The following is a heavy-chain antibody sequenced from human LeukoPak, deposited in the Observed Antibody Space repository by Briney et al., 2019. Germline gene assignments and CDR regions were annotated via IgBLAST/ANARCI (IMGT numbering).Heavy chain of an antibody. CDR1: GFTFSSYA. CDR3: ATADYGDYHFDY. CDR2: ISGSGGST. J-gene: IGHJ4*02. Sequence: GGSLRLSCAASGFTFSSYAMSWVRQAPGKGLEWVSAISGSGGSTYYADSVKGRFTISRDNSKNTLYLQMNSLRAEDTAVYYCATADYGDYHFDYWGQGTLVTVSS. V-gene: IGHV3-23*01. D-gene: IGHD4-17*01.